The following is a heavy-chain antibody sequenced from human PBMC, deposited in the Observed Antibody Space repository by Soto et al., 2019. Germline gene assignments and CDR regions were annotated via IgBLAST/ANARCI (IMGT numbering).Heavy chain of an antibody. CDR2: ISYDGSNK. Sequence: PGGSLRLSCAASGFPFSSYGMHWVRPAPGKGLEWVAVISYDGSNKYYADSVKGRFTISRDNSKNTLYLQMNSLRAEDTAVYYCAKTLITMIVVVIGLDYWGQGTLVTVSS. V-gene: IGHV3-30*18. CDR1: GFPFSSYG. CDR3: AKTLITMIVVVIGLDY. D-gene: IGHD3-22*01. J-gene: IGHJ4*02.